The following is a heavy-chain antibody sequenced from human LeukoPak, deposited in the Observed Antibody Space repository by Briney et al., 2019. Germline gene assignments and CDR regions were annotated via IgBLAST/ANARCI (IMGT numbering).Heavy chain of an antibody. CDR2: TSYDGSYK. CDR1: GFIFTDYS. D-gene: IGHD2-2*01. V-gene: IGHV3-30*03. Sequence: GGSLRLSCAASGFIFTDYSMNWVRQAPGKGLEWVAVTSYDGSYKFYADSVKGRFTTSRDNSKNTLYLQMNSLRAEDTAIYSCARGYVVVVPAATSFDKWGQGTLVTVSS. CDR3: ARGYVVVVPAATSFDK. J-gene: IGHJ4*02.